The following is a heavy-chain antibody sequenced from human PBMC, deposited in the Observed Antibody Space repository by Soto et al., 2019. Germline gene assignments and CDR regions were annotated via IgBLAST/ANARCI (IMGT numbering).Heavy chain of an antibody. J-gene: IGHJ6*02. CDR1: GSTFSDYY. CDR2: ISSSSSYI. D-gene: IGHD3-10*01. CDR3: AREGVRDLDYYYYGMDV. Sequence: PGGSLRLSCAASGSTFSDYYMSWIRQAPGKGLEWVSSISSSSSYIYYADSVKGRFTISRDNAKNSLYLQMNSLRAEDTAVYYCAREGVRDLDYYYYGMDVWGQGTTVTVSS. V-gene: IGHV3-11*06.